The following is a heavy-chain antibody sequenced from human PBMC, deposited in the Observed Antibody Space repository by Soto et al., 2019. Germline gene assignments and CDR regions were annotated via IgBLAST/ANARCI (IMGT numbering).Heavy chain of an antibody. CDR3: AKQLVRQYYYYGMDV. V-gene: IGHV3-30*18. J-gene: IGHJ6*02. CDR2: ISYDGSNK. CDR1: GYTFSSYG. Sequence: QVQLVESGGGVVQPGRSLRLSCAASGYTFSSYGMHWVRQAPGKGLEWVAVISYDGSNKYYADSVKGRFTISRDNSKNTLYLQMNSLRAEDTAVYYCAKQLVRQYYYYGMDVWGQGTTVTVSS. D-gene: IGHD6-6*01.